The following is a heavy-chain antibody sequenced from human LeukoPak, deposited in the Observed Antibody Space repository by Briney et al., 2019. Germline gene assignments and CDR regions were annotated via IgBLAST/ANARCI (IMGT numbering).Heavy chain of an antibody. CDR1: GGSISSYY. CDR2: IYYSGST. J-gene: IGHJ6*02. CDR3: ARHPAPPDWGYGYYYGMDV. Sequence: PSETLSLTCTVSGGSISSYYWSWIRQPPGKGLEWIGYIYYSGSTNYNPSLKSRVTISVDTSKNQFSLKLSSVTAADTAEYYCARHPAPPDWGYGYYYGMDVWGQGTTVTVSS. V-gene: IGHV4-59*01. D-gene: IGHD7-27*01.